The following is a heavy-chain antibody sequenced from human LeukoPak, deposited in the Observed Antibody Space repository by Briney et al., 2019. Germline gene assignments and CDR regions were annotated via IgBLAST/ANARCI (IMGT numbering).Heavy chain of an antibody. J-gene: IGHJ4*02. CDR3: AKEHDFVMAD. CDR1: GFTFTGNG. Sequence: GGSLRLSCAASGFTFTGNGLHWVRQAPGKGLEWVAVTWYDGTKRYYADYVKGRFTVSRDNSKNTLYLQMNSLRAEDTGVYYCAKEHDFVMADWGQGTLVTVSS. V-gene: IGHV3-33*06. D-gene: IGHD5-24*01. CDR2: TWYDGTKR.